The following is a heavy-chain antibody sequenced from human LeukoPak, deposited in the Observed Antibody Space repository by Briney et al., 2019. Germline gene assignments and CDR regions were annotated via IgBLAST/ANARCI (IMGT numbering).Heavy chain of an antibody. CDR2: IYCDDDK. CDR1: GFSLSTSGVG. D-gene: IGHD4-17*01. Sequence: ESAPTLAKPTQTLTLTCTFSGFSLSTSGVGVGWIRQPPGKALEWLALIYCDDDKRYSASLRSRLTITKDSSKTHVVLTMTKMDVVDTATYYCAHRGTVTTRYVYFDYWGQGTLVTVSS. J-gene: IGHJ4*02. CDR3: AHRGTVTTRYVYFDY. V-gene: IGHV2-5*02.